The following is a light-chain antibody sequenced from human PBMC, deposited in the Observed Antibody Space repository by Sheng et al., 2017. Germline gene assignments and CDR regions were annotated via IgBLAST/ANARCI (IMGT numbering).Light chain of an antibody. CDR1: QSVLYSSNNKNY. Sequence: DIVMTQSPDSLAVSLGERATINCKSSQSVLYSSNNKNYLAWYQQKPGQPPKLLIYWASTRESGVPDRFSGSGSGTDFTLTISSLQTEDXAVYYCQQYYSTPYTFGQGTKLEI. V-gene: IGKV4-1*01. CDR2: WAS. J-gene: IGKJ2*01. CDR3: QQYYSTPYT.